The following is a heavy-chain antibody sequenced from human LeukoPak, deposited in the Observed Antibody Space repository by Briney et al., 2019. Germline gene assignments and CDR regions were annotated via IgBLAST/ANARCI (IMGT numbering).Heavy chain of an antibody. CDR2: ISYDGSNK. D-gene: IGHD3-22*01. Sequence: PGGSLRLSCAASGFTFSSYGMHWVRQAPGKGLEWVAVISYDGSNKNYADSVKGRFTISRDNSKNTLYLQMNSLRAEDTAVYYCATGPDYYDSSGYSPFDYWGQGTLVTVSS. V-gene: IGHV3-30*03. J-gene: IGHJ4*02. CDR1: GFTFSSYG. CDR3: ATGPDYYDSSGYSPFDY.